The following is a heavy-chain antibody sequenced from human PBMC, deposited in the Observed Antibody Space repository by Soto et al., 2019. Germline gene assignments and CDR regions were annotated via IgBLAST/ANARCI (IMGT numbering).Heavy chain of an antibody. CDR3: ARTYSVAVAGHDAFDI. J-gene: IGHJ3*02. CDR1: GFTFSSYS. V-gene: IGHV3-21*01. Sequence: GGSLRLSCAASGFTFSSYSMNWVRQAPGKGLEWVSSISSSSSYIYYADSVKGRFTISRDNAKNSLYLQMNSLRAEDTAVYYCARTYSVAVAGHDAFDIWGQGTMVTVSS. CDR2: ISSSSSYI. D-gene: IGHD6-19*01.